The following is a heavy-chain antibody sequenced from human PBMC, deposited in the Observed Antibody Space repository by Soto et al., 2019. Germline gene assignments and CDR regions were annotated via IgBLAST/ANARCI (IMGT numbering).Heavy chain of an antibody. J-gene: IGHJ5*02. D-gene: IGHD3-10*01. Sequence: QVQLVESGGGVVQPGRSLRRSCAASGFTFSSYGMHWVRQAPVKGLEWVAVIRYDGSHKYYAASVKGRFTISRDNSKNTLYLQMNSVRYEYTAVYGCARDRSGSPGWFVPWVQGTLVIVSS. CDR2: IRYDGSHK. CDR3: ARDRSGSPGWFVP. V-gene: IGHV3-33*01. CDR1: GFTFSSYG.